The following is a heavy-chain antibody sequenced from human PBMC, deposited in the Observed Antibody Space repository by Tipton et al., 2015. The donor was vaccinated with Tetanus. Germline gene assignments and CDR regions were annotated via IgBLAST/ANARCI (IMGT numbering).Heavy chain of an antibody. Sequence: TLSLTCAVYGGTFNNYFWTWIRQPPGKGLEWIGEINYDGSTNYSPSLNSRVTISLDTSKNQFSLTLRSVTAADTAVYYCATTTDNWFDPWGQGTLVTVSS. D-gene: IGHD1/OR15-1a*01. CDR3: ATTTDNWFDP. CDR1: GGTFNNYF. V-gene: IGHV4-34*08. J-gene: IGHJ5*02. CDR2: INYDGST.